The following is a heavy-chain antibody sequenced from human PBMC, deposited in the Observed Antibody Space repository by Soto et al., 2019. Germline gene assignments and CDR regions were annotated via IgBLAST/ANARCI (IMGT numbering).Heavy chain of an antibody. J-gene: IGHJ5*02. D-gene: IGHD4-17*01. CDR1: GGSISGYY. V-gene: IGHV4-59*01. CDR3: AGTTGRPRVYNWFDP. Sequence: PSETLSLTCTVSGGSISGYYWSWIRQPPGKGLEWIVYIYYSGSTNYNPSLKSRVTMSVDTSENQFSLKLSSVTAADTAVYYCAGTTGRPRVYNWFDPWGQGTLVTVSS. CDR2: IYYSGST.